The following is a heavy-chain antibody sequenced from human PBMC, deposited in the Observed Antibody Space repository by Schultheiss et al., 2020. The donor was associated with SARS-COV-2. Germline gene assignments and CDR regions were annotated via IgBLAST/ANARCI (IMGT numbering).Heavy chain of an antibody. Sequence: ASVKVSCKASGYTFTGYYMHWVRQAPGQGLEWMGWINPNSGGTNYAQKFQGWVTMTRDTSISTAYMELRSLRSDDTAVYYCARDTIDPPKGDGMDVWGQGTTVTVSS. CDR1: GYTFTGYY. CDR2: INPNSGGT. V-gene: IGHV1-2*04. D-gene: IGHD3-9*01. CDR3: ARDTIDPPKGDGMDV. J-gene: IGHJ6*02.